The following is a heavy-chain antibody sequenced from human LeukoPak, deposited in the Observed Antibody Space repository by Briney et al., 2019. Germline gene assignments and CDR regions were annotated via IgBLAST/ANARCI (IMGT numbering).Heavy chain of an antibody. V-gene: IGHV1-69*04. Sequence: PVASVKVSCKASGGTFSSYAISWVRQAPGQGLEWMGRIIPILGIANYAQKFQGRVTITADKSTSTAYMELSSLRSEDTAVYYCARDATTVTTPTDYYYMDVWGKGTTVTVSS. CDR2: IIPILGIA. CDR3: ARDATTVTTPTDYYYMDV. D-gene: IGHD4-11*01. J-gene: IGHJ6*03. CDR1: GGTFSSYA.